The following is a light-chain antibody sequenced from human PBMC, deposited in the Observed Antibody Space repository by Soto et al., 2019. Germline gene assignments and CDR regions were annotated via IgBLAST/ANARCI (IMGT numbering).Light chain of an antibody. CDR2: DAS. J-gene: IGKJ1*01. V-gene: IGKV1-5*01. Sequence: DIQMTQSPSTLSASVGDRVTITCRASQSISSWLAWYQQKPGKAPKLLIYDASSLESGVPSRFSGSGSGTDFTLTISSLQPEDIATYYCQKYHSAPRTFGQGTKVEIK. CDR1: QSISSW. CDR3: QKYHSAPRT.